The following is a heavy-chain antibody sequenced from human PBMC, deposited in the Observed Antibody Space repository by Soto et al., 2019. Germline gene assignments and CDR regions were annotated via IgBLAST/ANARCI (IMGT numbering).Heavy chain of an antibody. Sequence: QVELVESGGGVVHPGTSLRLSCAASGFTFSSYGLHWVRQAPGKGLEWVAGISYDGGSQYYADSVKGRFTISRDDSKNTLYLQMISPRTEDTAVYHCAKVWVEMATNDAFDIWGQGTMVTVS. CDR3: AKVWVEMATNDAFDI. V-gene: IGHV3-30*18. CDR1: GFTFSSYG. D-gene: IGHD2-21*01. J-gene: IGHJ3*02. CDR2: ISYDGGSQ.